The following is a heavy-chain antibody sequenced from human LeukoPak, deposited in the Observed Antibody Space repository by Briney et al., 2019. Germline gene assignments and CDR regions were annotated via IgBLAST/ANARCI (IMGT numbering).Heavy chain of an antibody. CDR1: GFTFNDYT. J-gene: IGHJ4*02. CDR2: ITGDCNYI. CDR3: ARERNYYFDY. V-gene: IGHV3-21*01. Sequence: KPGGSLRLSCAASGFTFNDYTMTWVRQAPGKGLEWVSSITGDCNYIFYADSVKGRFTISRDNAQNSLFLELNSLRGEDTAVYYCARERNYYFDYWGQGALVTVSS. D-gene: IGHD5-24*01.